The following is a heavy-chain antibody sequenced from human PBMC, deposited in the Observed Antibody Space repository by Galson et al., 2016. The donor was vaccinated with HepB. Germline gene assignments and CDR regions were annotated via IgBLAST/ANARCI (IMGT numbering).Heavy chain of an antibody. D-gene: IGHD3-10*01. CDR3: AKGGYYGSGVPWGFGY. CDR1: GFTFNTYA. J-gene: IGHJ4*02. Sequence: SLRLSCAASGFTFNTYAMSWVRQAPGKGLEWVSSISGSGDITYNADSVKGRFTISRDNPKHTVYLQMNSLRVEDTAVYYCAKGGYYGSGVPWGFGYWGQGTLVTVSS. V-gene: IGHV3-23*01. CDR2: ISGSGDIT.